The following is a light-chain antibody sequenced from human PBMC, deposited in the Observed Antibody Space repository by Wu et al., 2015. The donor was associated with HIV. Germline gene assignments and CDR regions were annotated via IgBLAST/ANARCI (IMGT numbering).Light chain of an antibody. V-gene: IGKV3-20*01. CDR1: QSVSSIY. CDR2: GTS. CDR3: HQYGSSPQT. Sequence: EIVLTQSPGTLSLSPGERATLSCRASQSVSSIYLAWYQHKPGQAPRLLIYGTSSRATGIPDRFSGSGSGTDFTLIISRLEPEDFAVYYCHQYGSSPQTFGQGTKVEIK. J-gene: IGKJ1*01.